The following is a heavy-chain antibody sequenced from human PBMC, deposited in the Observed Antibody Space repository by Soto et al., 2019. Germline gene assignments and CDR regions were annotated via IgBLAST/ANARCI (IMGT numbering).Heavy chain of an antibody. CDR3: AKEAPRVAPGTRAAFDI. V-gene: IGHV4-31*03. Sequence: QVHLQESGPGLVKPSQTLSLTCTVSSGSINSGGYFWSWIRQHPGTGLEWIGYIHHNGNAYYNPSLRSRLTISVDTSKNQFSLKLDSVTAADTAVYYCAKEAPRVAPGTRAAFDIWGQGTMVTVSS. CDR1: SGSINSGGYF. J-gene: IGHJ3*02. CDR2: IHHNGNA. D-gene: IGHD2-15*01.